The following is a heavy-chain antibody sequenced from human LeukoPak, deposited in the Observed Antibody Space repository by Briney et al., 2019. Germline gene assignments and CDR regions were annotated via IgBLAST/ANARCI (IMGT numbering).Heavy chain of an antibody. J-gene: IGHJ4*02. D-gene: IGHD2-8*01. CDR1: GFTFSSYA. Sequence: GGSLRLSCAASGFTFSSYAMHWVRRAPGKGLEWVAVISYDGSNKYYADYVKGRFTISRDNSKNTLYLQMNSLRAEDTAVYYCARDNIVLMVYAPGGPDYWGQGTLVTVSS. CDR2: ISYDGSNK. CDR3: ARDNIVLMVYAPGGPDY. V-gene: IGHV3-30-3*01.